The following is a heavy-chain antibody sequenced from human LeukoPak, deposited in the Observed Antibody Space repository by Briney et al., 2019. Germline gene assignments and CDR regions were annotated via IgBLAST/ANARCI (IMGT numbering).Heavy chain of an antibody. Sequence: ASVKVSCKASGYTFTGYYMHWVRQAPGQGLEWMGWINPNSGGTNYAQKFQGWVTMTRDTSISTAYMELSSLRSEDTAVYYCARARGYSYGFDYWGQGTLVTVSS. D-gene: IGHD5-18*01. J-gene: IGHJ4*02. CDR1: GYTFTGYY. CDR3: ARARGYSYGFDY. CDR2: INPNSGGT. V-gene: IGHV1-2*04.